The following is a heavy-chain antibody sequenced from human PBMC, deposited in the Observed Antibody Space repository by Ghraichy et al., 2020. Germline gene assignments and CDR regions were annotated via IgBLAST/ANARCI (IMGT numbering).Heavy chain of an antibody. CDR3: ARGGIYSFEL. J-gene: IGHJ3*01. Sequence: GGSLRLSCAASGLSFSSYWMHWVRQAPGKGLMWVSRIKTDGISTNYADPVKGRFTTSRDNAKSTLYLQMNSLRADDTAVYYCARGGIYSFELWGPGTMVTVSS. CDR1: GLSFSSYW. V-gene: IGHV3-74*01. CDR2: IKTDGIST. D-gene: IGHD1-26*01.